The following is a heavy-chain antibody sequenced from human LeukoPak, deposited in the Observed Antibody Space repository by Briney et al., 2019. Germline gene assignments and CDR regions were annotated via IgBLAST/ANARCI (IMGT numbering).Heavy chain of an antibody. CDR1: GFTFSGSA. V-gene: IGHV3-73*01. J-gene: IGHJ6*03. CDR2: IRSKANSYAT. Sequence: GGSLRLSCAASGFTFSGSAMHWVCQASGKGLEWVGRIRSKANSYATAYAASVKGRFTISRDDSKNTAYLQMNSLKTEDTAVYYCTSTHYYYYYYMDVWGKGTTVTVSS. CDR3: TSTHYYYYYYMDV.